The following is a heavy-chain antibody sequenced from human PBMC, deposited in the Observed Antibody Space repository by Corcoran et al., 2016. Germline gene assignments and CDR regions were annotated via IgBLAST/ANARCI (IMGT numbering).Heavy chain of an antibody. Sequence: EVQLVESGGGLVQPGGSLRLSCAASGFTFVGHWMTWVRQAPGKGMEWVANLKEDGSEKYYVDSVRGRFTISRDNAKNSLFLQMNSLRAEDTAVYYLAGECAVAGRTYLDCWGQGTLVTVSS. J-gene: IGHJ4*02. CDR1: GFTFVGHW. V-gene: IGHV3-7*03. CDR3: AGECAVAGRTYLDC. D-gene: IGHD1-1*01. CDR2: LKEDGSEK.